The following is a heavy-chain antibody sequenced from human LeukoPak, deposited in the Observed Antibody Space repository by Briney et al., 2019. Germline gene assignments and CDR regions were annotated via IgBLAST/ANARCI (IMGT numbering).Heavy chain of an antibody. Sequence: SCKASGYTFTSYAMHWVRQAPGKGLEWVAVISYDGSNKYYADSVRGRLTISRDNSKNTLYLQMNSLRAEDTAVYYCGRGIAAAGYVEYWGQGTLVTVSS. CDR1: GYTFTSYA. CDR3: GRGIAAAGYVEY. CDR2: ISYDGSNK. J-gene: IGHJ4*02. D-gene: IGHD6-13*01. V-gene: IGHV3-30*04.